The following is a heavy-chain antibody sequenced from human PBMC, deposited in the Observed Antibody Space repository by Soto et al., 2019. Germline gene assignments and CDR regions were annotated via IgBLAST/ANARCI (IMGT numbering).Heavy chain of an antibody. J-gene: IGHJ6*03. CDR1: GYTFTSYY. D-gene: IGHD6-13*01. Sequence: ASVNVSCMASGYTFTSYYMHWVRQAPGQGLEWMGIINPSGGSTSYAQKFQGRVTMTRDTSTRTVYMELSSLRSEDTAVYYCARGYRSSWYGYYYYYMDVWGKGTTVTVSS. CDR2: INPSGGST. V-gene: IGHV1-46*03. CDR3: ARGYRSSWYGYYYYYMDV.